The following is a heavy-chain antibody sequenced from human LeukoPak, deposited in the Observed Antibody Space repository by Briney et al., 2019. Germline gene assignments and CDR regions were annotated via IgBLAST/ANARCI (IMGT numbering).Heavy chain of an antibody. CDR2: INSDGSST. V-gene: IGHV3-74*01. J-gene: IGHJ6*02. D-gene: IGHD6-13*01. Sequence: GGSLRLSCAASGFTFSSYWMHWVRQAPGKGLVWVSRINSDGSSTSYADSVKGRFTISRDNAKNTLYLQMNSLRAENTAVYYCAREGVWRQQLVDYYYGMDVWGQGTTVTVSS. CDR1: GFTFSSYW. CDR3: AREGVWRQQLVDYYYGMDV.